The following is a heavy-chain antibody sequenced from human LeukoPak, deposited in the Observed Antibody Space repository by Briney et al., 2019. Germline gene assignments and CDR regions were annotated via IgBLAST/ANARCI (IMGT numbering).Heavy chain of an antibody. CDR2: VYDGGRT. J-gene: IGHJ3*02. CDR3: ARDFVETGVVGFDM. CDR1: GDSIGTYF. D-gene: IGHD2-8*02. V-gene: IGHV4-4*07. Sequence: SETLSLTCTVSGDSIGTYFWNWIRQSAGEGLEWIGHVYDGGRTNYNPSLKGRVTISVDTSRNLFSLRLSSVTAADTAVYYCARDFVETGVVGFDMWGQGTMVTVSS.